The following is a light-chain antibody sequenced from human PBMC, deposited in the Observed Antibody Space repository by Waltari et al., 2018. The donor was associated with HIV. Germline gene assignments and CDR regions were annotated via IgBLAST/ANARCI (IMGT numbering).Light chain of an antibody. Sequence: IVLTQSPATLSMSPGERATLSCWANHRVSPYLDWYQQKGGQAPRLLIYDASKRATGIPARFSGSGSGADFTLTINSLEPEDSAVYYCQQRSILPPTFGQGTKLEIK. V-gene: IGKV3-11*01. CDR3: QQRSILPPT. J-gene: IGKJ2*01. CDR2: DAS. CDR1: HRVSPY.